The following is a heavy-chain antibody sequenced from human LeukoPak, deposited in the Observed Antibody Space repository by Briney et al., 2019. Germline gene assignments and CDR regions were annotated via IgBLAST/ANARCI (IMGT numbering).Heavy chain of an antibody. CDR3: AREGREVFFAY. Sequence: SETLSLTCNISGGSISTYYWSWIRQPAGKGLEWIGRIYASGSSTYNPSLKGRVTMSVDTSNNHFSLNLSSVTAADTALYYCAREGREVFFAYWGQGTLVTVSS. CDR2: IYASGSS. V-gene: IGHV4-4*07. J-gene: IGHJ4*02. D-gene: IGHD5/OR15-5a*01. CDR1: GGSISTYY.